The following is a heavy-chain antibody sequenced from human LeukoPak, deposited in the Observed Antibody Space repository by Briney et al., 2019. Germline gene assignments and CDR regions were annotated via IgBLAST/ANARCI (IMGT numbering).Heavy chain of an antibody. J-gene: IGHJ4*02. CDR2: INHSGST. CDR1: GGSSSGYY. D-gene: IGHD4-17*01. Sequence: TSETLSLTCAVYGGSSSGYYWSWIRQPPGKGLEWIGEINHSGSTNYNPSLKSRVTISVDTSKNQFSLKLNSLTAADTAVYYCASQGGDPMWGQGTLVTVSS. V-gene: IGHV4-34*01. CDR3: ASQGGDPM.